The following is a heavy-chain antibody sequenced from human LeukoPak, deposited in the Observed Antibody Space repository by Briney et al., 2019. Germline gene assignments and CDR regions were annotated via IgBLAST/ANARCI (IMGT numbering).Heavy chain of an antibody. D-gene: IGHD6-13*01. CDR3: ARVSSSRPYFFDF. Sequence: SETLSLTCTVSGGSFSSGAYYWSWIRQPPEKGLEWLGYIYSVGSTDYNPSLKSRVTMSVDTSRNQFSLKLSSVTAADTAVYYCARVSSSRPYFFDFWGQGTLVTVSS. V-gene: IGHV4-61*08. J-gene: IGHJ4*02. CDR1: GGSFSSGAYY. CDR2: IYSVGST.